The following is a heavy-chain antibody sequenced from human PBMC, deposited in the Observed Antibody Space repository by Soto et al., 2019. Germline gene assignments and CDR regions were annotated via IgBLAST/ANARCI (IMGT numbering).Heavy chain of an antibody. V-gene: IGHV3-23*01. CDR3: ARGQVVVAAPSGCFGY. CDR1: GFTFTSYA. D-gene: IGHD2-15*01. CDR2: ISGTGSST. Sequence: AGGSLRPSCAASGFTFTSYAMNWVRQAPGKGLEWVSAISGTGSSTYYTDSVEGRFTISRDSSKTRLYLQMNSLRAEDTAVDYCARGQVVVAAPSGCFGYWGQGT. J-gene: IGHJ4*02.